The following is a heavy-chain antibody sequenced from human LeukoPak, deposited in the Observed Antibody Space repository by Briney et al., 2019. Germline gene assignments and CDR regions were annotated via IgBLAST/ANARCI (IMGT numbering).Heavy chain of an antibody. Sequence: SETLSLTCAVYGGSFSGYYWSWIRQPPGKGLEWIGSIYYSGSTYYNPSLKSRVTISVDTSKNQFSLKLSSVTAADTAVYYCARRMVRGVLPRSHYFDYWGQGTLVTVSS. V-gene: IGHV4-34*01. CDR3: ARRMVRGVLPRSHYFDY. CDR2: IYYSGST. D-gene: IGHD3-10*01. J-gene: IGHJ4*02. CDR1: GGSFSGYY.